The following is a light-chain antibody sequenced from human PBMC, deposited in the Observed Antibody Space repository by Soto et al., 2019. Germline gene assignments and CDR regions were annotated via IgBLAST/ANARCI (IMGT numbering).Light chain of an antibody. CDR2: AAS. CDR1: QGISRS. Sequence: DIQMTQSPSSVSASVGDRVTITCRASQGISRSLAWYQQKPGKAPNLLIYAASSLQSGVPSRFSGSGSGTDFTLTISNLQPEDFAVYYCQQSYSRPRTFGQGTKVDIK. CDR3: QQSYSRPRT. J-gene: IGKJ1*01. V-gene: IGKV1-12*01.